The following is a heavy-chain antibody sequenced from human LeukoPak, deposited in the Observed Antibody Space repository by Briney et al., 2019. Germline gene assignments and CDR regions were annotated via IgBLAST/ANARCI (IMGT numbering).Heavy chain of an antibody. V-gene: IGHV1-69*13. Sequence: SVKVSCKASGGTFSSYAISWVRQAPGQGLEWMGGIIPIFGTANYAQKFQGRVTITADESTSTAYMELSSLRAEDTAVYYCARDVLWFGELSSAFDIWGQGTMVTVSS. D-gene: IGHD3-10*01. J-gene: IGHJ3*02. CDR1: GGTFSSYA. CDR3: ARDVLWFGELSSAFDI. CDR2: IIPIFGTA.